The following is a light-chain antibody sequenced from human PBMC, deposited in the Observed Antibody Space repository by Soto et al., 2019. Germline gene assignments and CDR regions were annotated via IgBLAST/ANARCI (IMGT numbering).Light chain of an antibody. CDR1: SSDVGGYDY. CDR2: DVS. J-gene: IGLJ7*01. CDR3: SSYTSSNTLV. Sequence: QSALTQPASVSESPGQSITISCTGTSSDVGGYDYVCWYQQHPGKAPKLMIYDVSNRPSGVSNRFSGSKSGKTASLTISGLQAEDEAHYYCSSYTSSNTLVFGAGTQLTVL. V-gene: IGLV2-14*01.